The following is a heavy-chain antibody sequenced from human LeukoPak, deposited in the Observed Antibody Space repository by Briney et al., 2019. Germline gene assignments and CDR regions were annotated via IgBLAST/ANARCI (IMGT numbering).Heavy chain of an antibody. CDR3: ARGTRGYSSSWPLDY. CDR2: IYPGDSDT. V-gene: IGHV5-51*01. D-gene: IGHD6-13*01. J-gene: IGHJ4*02. CDR1: GYSFTTYW. Sequence: GESLKISCKGSGYSFTTYWIAWVRQLPGKGLESMGIIYPGDSDTRYSPSFQGQATISADKSISAAYLQWNSLKASDTAVYYCARGTRGYSSSWPLDYWGQGALVTVSS.